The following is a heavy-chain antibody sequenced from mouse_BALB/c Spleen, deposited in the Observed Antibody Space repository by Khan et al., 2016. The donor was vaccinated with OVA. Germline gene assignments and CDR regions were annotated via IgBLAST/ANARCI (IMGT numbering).Heavy chain of an antibody. V-gene: IGHV3-2*02. CDR3: ARDGYRYNYAMDY. CDR2: ISPSGST. J-gene: IGHJ4*01. CDR1: GYSITSDYA. D-gene: IGHD2-3*01. Sequence: EVQLQESGPGLVKPSQSLSLTCTVTGYSITSDYAWNWIRQFPGNKLEWMGYISPSGSTNYNPALKSRISITRDTSKNQFFLQLNSVTTEDTATYYCARDGYRYNYAMDYWGQGTSVTVSS.